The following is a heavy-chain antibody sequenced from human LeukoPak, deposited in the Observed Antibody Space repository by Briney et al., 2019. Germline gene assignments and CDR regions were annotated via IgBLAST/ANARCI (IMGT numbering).Heavy chain of an antibody. Sequence: PSETLSLTCTVSGGSISSYYWSWIRQPPGKGLEWIGYIYYSGSTNYNASLKSRVTISIDTSKNQFSLNLSTVTAADTAVYFCARVTLFRGAQIDSWGQGTLVTVSS. CDR3: ARVTLFRGAQIDS. J-gene: IGHJ4*02. CDR2: IYYSGST. D-gene: IGHD3-10*01. CDR1: GGSISSYY. V-gene: IGHV4-59*08.